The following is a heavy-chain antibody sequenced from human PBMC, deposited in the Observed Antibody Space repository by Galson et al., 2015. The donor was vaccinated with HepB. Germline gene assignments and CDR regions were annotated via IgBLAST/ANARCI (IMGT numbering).Heavy chain of an antibody. Sequence: SVKVSCKASGYRFRDFGISWVRQAPGQGLEWIGWINDYNDKRIYAQKFQGRVTMTTDKSTTTAYLELRSLRSDDTAVYYCARERARDEFYDFYSGPTPGGGMDVWGQGTTVTVSS. CDR1: GYRFRDFG. V-gene: IGHV1-18*04. J-gene: IGHJ6*02. CDR2: INDYNDKR. CDR3: ARERARDEFYDFYSGPTPGGGMDV. D-gene: IGHD3/OR15-3a*01.